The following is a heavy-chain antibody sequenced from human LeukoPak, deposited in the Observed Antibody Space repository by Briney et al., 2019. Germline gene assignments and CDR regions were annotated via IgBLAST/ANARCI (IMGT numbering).Heavy chain of an antibody. V-gene: IGHV4-31*03. CDR2: IFYSGGT. Sequence: SETLSLTCTVSGGSISSGGYYWSWIRQHPGKGLEWIGYIFYSGGTYYNPPLKSRVTIAVDTSNNQFSLKLSSVTAADTAVYYAARIPADYNPLTGYTPSGFFDYWGQGTLVTVS. CDR3: ARIPADYNPLTGYTPSGFFDY. D-gene: IGHD3-9*01. J-gene: IGHJ4*02. CDR1: GGSISSGGYY.